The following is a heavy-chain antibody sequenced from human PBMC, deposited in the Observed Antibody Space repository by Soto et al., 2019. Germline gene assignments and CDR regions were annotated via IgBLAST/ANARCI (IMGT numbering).Heavy chain of an antibody. V-gene: IGHV2-5*01. J-gene: IGHJ4*02. CDR2: IYWNDDR. CDR3: AHSASVPCCYYLDY. CDR1: GFSLSTTGVG. D-gene: IGHD1-26*01. Sequence: QITLKESGPTLVKPTQTLTLTCTFSGFSLSTTGVGVGWIRQPPGKALEWLALIYWNDDRRYSPSLKSRLTITTDTSKNQVVLTMTNMVPVDTATYYCAHSASVPCCYYLDYWGQGTLVTVSS.